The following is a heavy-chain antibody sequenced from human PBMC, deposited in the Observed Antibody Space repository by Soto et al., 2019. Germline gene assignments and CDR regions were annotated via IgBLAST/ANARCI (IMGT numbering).Heavy chain of an antibody. D-gene: IGHD3-3*01. V-gene: IGHV2-5*02. J-gene: IGHJ4*02. Sequence: QITLNESGPTVVRPTETLTLTCRFSGFSLTTSGVGVGWIRQSPGKAPEWLALIYWDYDKRYSASLKGRLTITKDTSKNQVVMTVSDLDPTDTATYYCANRVLRTVFGLVTTTAIYFDFWGQGTPVAVSS. CDR2: IYWDYDK. CDR3: ANRVLRTVFGLVTTTAIYFDF. CDR1: GFSLTTSGVG.